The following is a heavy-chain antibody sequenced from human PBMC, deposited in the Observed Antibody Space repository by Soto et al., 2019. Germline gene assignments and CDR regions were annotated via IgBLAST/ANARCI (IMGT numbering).Heavy chain of an antibody. D-gene: IGHD1-26*01. CDR2: IIPIFGTA. J-gene: IGHJ4*02. CDR3: ARDLSEWELLGGLHY. V-gene: IGHV1-69*01. Sequence: QVQLVQSGAEVKKPGSSVKVSCRAYGGTFSSYTISWVRQAPGQGLEWMGGIIPIFGTANYAQKFQGRVTITADESTSTAYMELSSLRSEHTAVYYCARDLSEWELLGGLHYWGQGTLVTVSS. CDR1: GGTFSSYT.